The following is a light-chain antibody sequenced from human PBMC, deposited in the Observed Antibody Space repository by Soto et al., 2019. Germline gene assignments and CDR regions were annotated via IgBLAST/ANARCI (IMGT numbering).Light chain of an antibody. CDR2: GAS. V-gene: IGKV3-20*01. Sequence: EIVLTQSPGTLSLSPGERATLSCRASQSVSSSYLAWYQQKPGQAPRLLLYGASSRATGIPDRFSGSGSGTDFTLTISRLEPEDFAVYYCQQYGSSPPGSTFGPGTKVDIK. CDR3: QQYGSSPPGST. CDR1: QSVSSSY. J-gene: IGKJ3*01.